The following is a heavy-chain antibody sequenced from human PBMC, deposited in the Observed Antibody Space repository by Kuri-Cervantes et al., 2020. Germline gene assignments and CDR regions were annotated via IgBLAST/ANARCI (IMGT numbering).Heavy chain of an antibody. J-gene: IGHJ4*02. CDR1: GFTFSSYG. Sequence: GESLKISCAASGFTFSSYGMHWVRQAPGKGLEWVAVISYDGSNKYYADSVKGRFTISRDNSKNTLYLQMNSLKTEDTAVYYCTRPGSSWYSWIEYWGQGTQVTVSS. CDR2: ISYDGSNK. CDR3: TRPGSSWYSWIEY. V-gene: IGHV3-30*03. D-gene: IGHD6-13*01.